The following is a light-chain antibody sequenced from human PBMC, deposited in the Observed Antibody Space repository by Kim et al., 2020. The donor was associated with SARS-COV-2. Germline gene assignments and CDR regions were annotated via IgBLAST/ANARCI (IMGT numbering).Light chain of an antibody. CDR3: SSYTKSDTRV. CDR1: SSDVGGYNF. Sequence: GQSITISCTGTSSDVGGYNFVSWYQQHPGKVHKLLIYDVSNRPSGVSTRFSGSKSGNTASLTISWLQAEDEADYYCSSYTKSDTRVFGGGTKLTV. V-gene: IGLV2-14*03. J-gene: IGLJ2*01. CDR2: DVS.